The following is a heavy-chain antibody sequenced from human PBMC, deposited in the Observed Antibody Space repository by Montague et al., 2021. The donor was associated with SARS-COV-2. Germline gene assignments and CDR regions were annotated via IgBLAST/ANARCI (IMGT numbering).Heavy chain of an antibody. D-gene: IGHD1-26*01. CDR2: ISNDGSNK. J-gene: IGHJ4*02. CDR1: GFYFSYA. V-gene: IGHV3-30*04. Sequence: SRSLSLSASGFYFSYAMHWVRQAPGKGLEWVALISNDGSNKHYADSVKGRFTISRDNSKSTLYLQMNSLRTEDTAVYYCARESGSFHDGGYFDYWGQGSLVTVSS. CDR3: ARESGSFHDGGYFDY.